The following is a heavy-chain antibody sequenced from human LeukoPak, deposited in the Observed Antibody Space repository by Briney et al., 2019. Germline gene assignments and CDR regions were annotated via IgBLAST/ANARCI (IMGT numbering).Heavy chain of an antibody. CDR3: AKDRHVWGYSYGQTFDY. V-gene: IGHV3-30*02. Sequence: PGGSLRLSCAASGFTFSSYGMHWGRQAQGKGLERVAFTRYDGSNKYYVDSVKGRFTISRDNSKNTLYLQMYSLRAEDTAMYFCAKDRHVWGYSYGQTFDYWGQGTLVIVSS. J-gene: IGHJ4*02. D-gene: IGHD5-18*01. CDR2: TRYDGSNK. CDR1: GFTFSSYG.